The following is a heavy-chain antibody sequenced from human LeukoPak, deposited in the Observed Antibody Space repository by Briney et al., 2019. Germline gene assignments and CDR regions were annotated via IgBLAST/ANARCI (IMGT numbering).Heavy chain of an antibody. V-gene: IGHV3-48*01. Sequence: PGGSLRLSCAASGFTFSSYSMNWVRQAPGKGLEWVSYISSSSSTIYYADSVKGRFTISRDNAKNSLYLQMNSLRAEDTAVYYCARDQGYSGYGFDYWGQGTLVTVSS. CDR3: ARDQGYSGYGFDY. D-gene: IGHD5-12*01. J-gene: IGHJ4*02. CDR1: GFTFSSYS. CDR2: ISSSSSTI.